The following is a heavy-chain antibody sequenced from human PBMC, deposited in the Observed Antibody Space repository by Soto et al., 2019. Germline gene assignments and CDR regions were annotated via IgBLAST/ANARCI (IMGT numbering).Heavy chain of an antibody. CDR1: GGSFSGYY. J-gene: IGHJ4*02. Sequence: QVQLQQWGAGLLKPSETLSLTCAVYGGSFSGYYWSWIRQPPGKGLEWIGEINHSGSTNYNPSLKSRVTISVDTSKNEFSLKLSSVTAADTAVYYCARYRNNWHDPSFFDYWGQGTLVTVSS. CDR2: INHSGST. D-gene: IGHD1-20*01. V-gene: IGHV4-34*01. CDR3: ARYRNNWHDPSFFDY.